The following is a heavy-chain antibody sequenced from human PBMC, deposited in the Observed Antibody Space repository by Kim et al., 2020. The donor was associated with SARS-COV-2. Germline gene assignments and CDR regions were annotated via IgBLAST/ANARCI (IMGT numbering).Heavy chain of an antibody. CDR2: INSYGSST. V-gene: IGHV3-74*01. J-gene: IGHJ4*02. D-gene: IGHD3-9*01. Sequence: GSLRLSCAASGFTFSSYWMHWVRQAPGKGLVWVSRINSYGSSTTYADSVKGRFTISRDNAKNTLYLQMNSLRAEDTAVYYCATLTGYHKPEDYWGQGTLVTVSS. CDR1: GFTFSSYW. CDR3: ATLTGYHKPEDY.